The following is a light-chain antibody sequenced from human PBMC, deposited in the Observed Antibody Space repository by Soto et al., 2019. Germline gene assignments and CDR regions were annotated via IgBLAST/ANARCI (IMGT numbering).Light chain of an antibody. J-gene: IGLJ3*02. CDR3: CSYTGSSTS. CDR1: SRDVGSYTL. V-gene: IGLV2-23*01. Sequence: QSALTQPASVSGSPGQSITMSCAGASRDVGSYTLVSWYQQYPGKAPKLIIYEGNKRPSGVSNRFSGSGSGNTASLTISGLQAEDAADYYCCSYTGSSTSFGGGTKLTVL. CDR2: EGN.